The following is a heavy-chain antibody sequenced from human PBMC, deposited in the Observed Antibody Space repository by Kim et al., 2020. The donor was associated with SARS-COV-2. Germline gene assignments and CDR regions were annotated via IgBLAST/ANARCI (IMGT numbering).Heavy chain of an antibody. D-gene: IGHD7-27*01. V-gene: IGHV4-31*03. Sequence: SETLSLTCTVSGGSISSGGYYWSWIRQHPGKGLEWIGYIYYSGSTYYNPSLKSRVTISVDTSKNQFSLKLSSVTAADTAVYYCARGLLGTYSPGSYYYYGMDVWGQGTTVTVSS. CDR1: GGSISSGGYY. CDR3: ARGLLGTYSPGSYYYYGMDV. CDR2: IYYSGST. J-gene: IGHJ6*02.